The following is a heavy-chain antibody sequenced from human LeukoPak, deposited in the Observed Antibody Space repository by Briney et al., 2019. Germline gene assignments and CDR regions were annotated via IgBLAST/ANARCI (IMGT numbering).Heavy chain of an antibody. D-gene: IGHD5-12*01. Sequence: GRSLRLSCAASGFTFDDYAMHWVRQAPGKGLEWVSGISWNSGSIGYADSVKGRFTISRDNSKNTLYLQMNSLRAEDTAVYYCAKDGAGGYPTDAFDIWGQGTMVTVSS. J-gene: IGHJ3*02. V-gene: IGHV3-9*01. CDR2: ISWNSGSI. CDR3: AKDGAGGYPTDAFDI. CDR1: GFTFDDYA.